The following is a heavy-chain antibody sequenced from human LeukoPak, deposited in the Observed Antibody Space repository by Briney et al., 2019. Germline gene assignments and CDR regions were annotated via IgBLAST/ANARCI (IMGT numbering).Heavy chain of an antibody. D-gene: IGHD2-2*01. J-gene: IGHJ6*03. CDR1: GGSFSGYY. Sequence: PSETLSLTCAVYGGSFSGYYWSWIRQPPGKGLEWIGEINHSGSTNYNPSLKSRVTISVDTSKNQFSPKLSSVTAADTAVYYCARLPIDGYYYYMDVWGKGTTVTISS. CDR2: INHSGST. V-gene: IGHV4-34*01. CDR3: ARLPIDGYYYYMDV.